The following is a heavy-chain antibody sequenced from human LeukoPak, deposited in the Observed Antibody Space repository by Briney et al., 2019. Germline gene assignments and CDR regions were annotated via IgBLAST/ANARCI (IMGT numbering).Heavy chain of an antibody. D-gene: IGHD6-19*01. CDR1: GFTVSSNY. J-gene: IGHJ4*02. Sequence: PGGSLRLSCAASGFTVSSNYMTWVRQAPGKGLEWVSIIYTGGSAYYVDSVKGRFTLSRDNSKNTLYLQMNSLRAEDTAVYYCAGSYSSVWYVNYWGQGTLVTVSS. CDR2: IYTGGSA. V-gene: IGHV3-66*01. CDR3: AGSYSSVWYVNY.